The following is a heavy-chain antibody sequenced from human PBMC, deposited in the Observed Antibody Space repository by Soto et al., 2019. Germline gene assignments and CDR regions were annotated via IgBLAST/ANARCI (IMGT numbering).Heavy chain of an antibody. D-gene: IGHD1-26*01. V-gene: IGHV1-3*01. J-gene: IGHJ4*02. CDR2: INAGNGNT. CDR1: GYTFRNYA. Sequence: ASVKVSCKASGYTFRNYAMHWVRQAPGQRPEWLGWINAGNGNTKYSQKFQDRVTITRDTSASTAYMELSSLRSEDTAVYYCATTDTPWELPGVFDYWGQGTLVTVSS. CDR3: ATTDTPWELPGVFDY.